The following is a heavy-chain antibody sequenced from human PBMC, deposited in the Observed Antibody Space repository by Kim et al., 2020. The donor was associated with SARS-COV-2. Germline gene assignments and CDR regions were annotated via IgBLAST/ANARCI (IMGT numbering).Heavy chain of an antibody. V-gene: IGHV3-13*01. CDR1: GFTFSSYD. D-gene: IGHD3-22*01. CDR3: ARGGSSGYSYWYFDL. J-gene: IGHJ2*01. Sequence: GGSLRLSCAASGFTFSSYDMHWVRQATGKGLEWVSAIGTAGDTYYPGSVKGRFTISRENATNSLYLQMNSLRAGDTAVYYCARGGSSGYSYWYFDLWGHGTLVTVSS. CDR2: IGTAGDT.